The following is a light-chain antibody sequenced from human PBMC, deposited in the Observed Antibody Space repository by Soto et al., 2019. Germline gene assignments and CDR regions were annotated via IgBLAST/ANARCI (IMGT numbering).Light chain of an antibody. CDR1: STDVGAYNL. V-gene: IGLV2-23*02. CDR3: CAYAGARTFVV. Sequence: QSALTQPASVSGSPGQSITISCTGTSTDVGAYNLDSWYQQLPGKAPKLIIYEASKRPSGVSDRFSGSKSGNTASLTISGLQAEDEADYHCCAYAGARTFVVFGGGTKLTVL. J-gene: IGLJ2*01. CDR2: EAS.